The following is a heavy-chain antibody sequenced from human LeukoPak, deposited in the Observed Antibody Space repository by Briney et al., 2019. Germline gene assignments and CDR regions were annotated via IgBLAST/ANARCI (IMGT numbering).Heavy chain of an antibody. CDR3: ARDGGYCSGGSCHRGAFDI. Sequence: ASVKVSCKASGYTFTGYYIHWVRQAPGQGLEWMGWINPNSGGTNYAQKFQDRVTMTRDMSTTTVYMELSSLRSEDTAVYYCARDGGYCSGGSCHRGAFDIWGQGTMVTVSS. V-gene: IGHV1-2*02. CDR1: GYTFTGYY. J-gene: IGHJ3*02. CDR2: INPNSGGT. D-gene: IGHD2-15*01.